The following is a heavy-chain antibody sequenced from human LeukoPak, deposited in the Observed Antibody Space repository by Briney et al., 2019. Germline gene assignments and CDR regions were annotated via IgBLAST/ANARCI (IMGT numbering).Heavy chain of an antibody. Sequence: PSETLSLTCTVSGGSISNGGHYWSWIRQHPGKGLEWIAYIHFSGRINYNPSLKSRIAMSVDTSKSQLSLKLSSVAAADTAVYYCARRVGKFPTYYFDYWGQGTRVTVSS. J-gene: IGHJ4*02. CDR2: IHFSGRI. CDR3: ARRVGKFPTYYFDY. V-gene: IGHV4-31*03. D-gene: IGHD1-1*01. CDR1: GGSISNGGHY.